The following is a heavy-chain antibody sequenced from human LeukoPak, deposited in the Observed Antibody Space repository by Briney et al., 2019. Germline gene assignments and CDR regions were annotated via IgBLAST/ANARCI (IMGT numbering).Heavy chain of an antibody. CDR1: GGSFSGYY. Sequence: SETLSLTCAVYGGSFSGYYWSWIRQPPGKGLEWIGEINHSGSTNYNPSLKSRVTISVDTSKNQFSLKLSSVTAADTAVYYCARGKGVPRALLRYFDWLPRQPIFDYWGQGTLVTVSS. J-gene: IGHJ4*02. D-gene: IGHD3-9*01. CDR3: ARGKGVPRALLRYFDWLPRQPIFDY. V-gene: IGHV4-34*01. CDR2: INHSGST.